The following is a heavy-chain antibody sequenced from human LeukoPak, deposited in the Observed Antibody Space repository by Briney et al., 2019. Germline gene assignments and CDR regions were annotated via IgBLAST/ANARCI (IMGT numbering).Heavy chain of an antibody. CDR1: GYTSTSYD. CDR3: ARGLDYYDSSGYYFYYFDY. V-gene: IGHV1-8*01. J-gene: IGHJ4*02. CDR2: MNPNSGNT. Sequence: ASVKVSCKASGYTSTSYDINWVRQATGQGLEWMGWMNPNSGNTGYAQKFQGRVTITRNTSISTACMELSSLRSEDTAVYYCARGLDYYDSSGYYFYYFDYWGQGTLVTVSS. D-gene: IGHD3-22*01.